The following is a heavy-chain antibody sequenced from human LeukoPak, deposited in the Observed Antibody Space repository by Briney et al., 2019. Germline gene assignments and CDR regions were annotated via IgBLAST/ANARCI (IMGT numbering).Heavy chain of an antibody. J-gene: IGHJ4*02. CDR1: GSTLTELS. Sequence: GASVKVSCKVSGSTLTELSMHWVRQAPGKGLEWMGGFDPEDGETIYAQKFQGRVTMTEDTSTDTAYMELSSLRSEDTAVYYCATLGIFAAADPWDYWGQGTLVTVSS. D-gene: IGHD6-13*01. CDR2: FDPEDGET. CDR3: ATLGIFAAADPWDY. V-gene: IGHV1-24*01.